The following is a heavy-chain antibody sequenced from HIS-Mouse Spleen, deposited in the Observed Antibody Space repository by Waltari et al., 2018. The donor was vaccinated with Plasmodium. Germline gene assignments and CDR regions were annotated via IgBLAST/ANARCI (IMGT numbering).Heavy chain of an antibody. Sequence: QVQLQESGPGLVKPSQPLSPTCTVSGGSISSGGYYWSWIRQHPGKGLEWIGYIYYSGRTYYNPSLKSRVTISVDTSKNQFSLKLSSVTAADTAVYYCARDVANWGFGWFDPWGQGTLVTVSS. CDR1: GGSISSGGYY. V-gene: IGHV4-31*03. CDR2: IYYSGRT. D-gene: IGHD7-27*01. CDR3: ARDVANWGFGWFDP. J-gene: IGHJ5*02.